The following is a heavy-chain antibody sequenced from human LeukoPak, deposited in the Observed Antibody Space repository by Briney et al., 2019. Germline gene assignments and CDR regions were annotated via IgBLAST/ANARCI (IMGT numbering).Heavy chain of an antibody. V-gene: IGHV4-61*02. CDR3: ARDPSPQTYYYDSSGYLVMDV. D-gene: IGHD3-22*01. Sequence: PSETLSLTCTVSGGSISSGSYYWSWIRQPAGKGLEWIGRIYTSGSTDYNPSLKSRVTISADTSKNQFSLKLSSVTAADTAVYYCARDPSPQTYYYDSSGYLVMDVWGKGTTVTVSS. CDR1: GGSISSGSYY. J-gene: IGHJ6*04. CDR2: IYTSGST.